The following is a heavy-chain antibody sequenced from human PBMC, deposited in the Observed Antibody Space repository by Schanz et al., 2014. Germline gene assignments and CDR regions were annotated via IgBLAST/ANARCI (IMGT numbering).Heavy chain of an antibody. CDR3: ARDQASTH. CDR2: MYINSGST. V-gene: IGHV3-53*01. CDR1: GFTVNTNY. Sequence: EVQLVESGGGLIQPGGSLRLSCAVSGFTVNTNYMSWVRQAPGKGLEWISSMYINSGSTQYADSVKGRFTISRDDSKNTLHLQMNSLRSEDTAIYFCARDQASTHWGQGTLVTVSS. J-gene: IGHJ4*02.